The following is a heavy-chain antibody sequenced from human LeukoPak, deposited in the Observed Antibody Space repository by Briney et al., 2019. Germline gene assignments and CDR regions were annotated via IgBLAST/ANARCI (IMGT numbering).Heavy chain of an antibody. J-gene: IGHJ6*02. CDR1: GGSFSGYY. Sequence: SETLSLTCAVYGGSFSGYYWSWIRQPPGKGLEWIGEINHSRSTNYNPSLKSRVTISVDTSKNQFSLKLSSVTAADTAVYYCARVLRSLTYYYYYGMDVWGQGTTVTVSS. V-gene: IGHV4-34*01. CDR3: ARVLRSLTYYYYYGMDV. CDR2: INHSRST.